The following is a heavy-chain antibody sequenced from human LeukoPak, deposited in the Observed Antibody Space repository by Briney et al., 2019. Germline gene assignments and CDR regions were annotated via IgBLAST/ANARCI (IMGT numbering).Heavy chain of an antibody. Sequence: GVSLRLSCAASGFTFDDYGMHWVRQAPGKGLKWVSLISWDGGSTYYADSVKGRFTISRDNSKNSLYLQMNSLRAEDTALYYCAKAGSGYSVYYFDYWGQGTLVTVSS. CDR1: GFTFDDYG. CDR3: AKAGSGYSVYYFDY. D-gene: IGHD3-22*01. V-gene: IGHV3-43D*04. CDR2: ISWDGGST. J-gene: IGHJ4*02.